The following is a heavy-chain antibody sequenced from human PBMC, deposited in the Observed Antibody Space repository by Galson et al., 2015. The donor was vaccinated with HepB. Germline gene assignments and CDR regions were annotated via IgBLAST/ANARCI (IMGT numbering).Heavy chain of an antibody. CDR2: ISSSGSTI. CDR1: GFTFSDYY. D-gene: IGHD6-13*01. Sequence: SLRLSCAASGFTFSDYYMSWIRQAPGKGLEWVSYISSSGSTIYYADSVKGRFTVSRDNAKNSLYLQMNSLRAEDTAVYYCARGWGSSWYPSDYWGQGTLVTVSS. CDR3: ARGWGSSWYPSDY. J-gene: IGHJ4*02. V-gene: IGHV3-11*01.